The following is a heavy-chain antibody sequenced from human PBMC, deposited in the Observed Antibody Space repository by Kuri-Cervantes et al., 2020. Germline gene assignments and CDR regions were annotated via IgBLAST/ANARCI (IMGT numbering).Heavy chain of an antibody. Sequence: ASVKVSCKASGYTFTSYDINWVRQATGQGLEWMGIINPSGGSTSYAQKFQSRVTMTRDTSTSTVYMELSSLRSEDTAVYYCARDKKGKQLTRVAPWGGMDVWGQGTTVTVSS. CDR2: INPSGGST. J-gene: IGHJ6*02. D-gene: IGHD6-13*01. CDR3: ARDKKGKQLTRVAPWGGMDV. V-gene: IGHV1-46*01. CDR1: GYTFTSYD.